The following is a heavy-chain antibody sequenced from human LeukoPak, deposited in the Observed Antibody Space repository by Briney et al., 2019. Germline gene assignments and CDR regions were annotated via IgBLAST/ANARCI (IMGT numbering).Heavy chain of an antibody. D-gene: IGHD6-13*01. V-gene: IGHV3-23*01. Sequence: PGGSLRLSCAVSGFSLSGYAMSWVRKAPGKGLEWVSAISDSGGSTYYADSVKGRFTISRDNSRNTLYLQMNTLRAEDTAVYYCAKCRGSSWSDYFDYWGRGTLVTVSS. CDR2: ISDSGGST. CDR1: GFSLSGYA. CDR3: AKCRGSSWSDYFDY. J-gene: IGHJ4*02.